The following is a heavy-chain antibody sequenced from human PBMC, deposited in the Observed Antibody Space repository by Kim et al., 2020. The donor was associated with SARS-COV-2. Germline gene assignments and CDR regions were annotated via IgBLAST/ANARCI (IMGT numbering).Heavy chain of an antibody. CDR2: IIPIFGTA. V-gene: IGHV1-69*13. J-gene: IGHJ6*02. CDR3: ARGASTMVQGVIIDYYYGMDV. Sequence: SVKVSCKASGGTFSSYAISWVRQAPGQGLEWMGGIIPIFGTANYAQKFQGSVTITADESTSTAYMELSSLRSEDTAVYYCARGASTMVQGVIIDYYYGMDVWGQGTTVTVSS. D-gene: IGHD3-10*01. CDR1: GGTFSSYA.